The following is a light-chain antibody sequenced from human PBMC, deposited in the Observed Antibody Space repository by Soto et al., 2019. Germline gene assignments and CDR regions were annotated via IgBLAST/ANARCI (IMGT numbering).Light chain of an antibody. CDR1: ESVSTNY. CDR2: GAS. CDR3: QQYGSVPLT. V-gene: IGKV3-20*01. Sequence: EIVLTQSPGTLSLSPGESATLSCRASESVSTNYLAWYQQKPGQAPRLLISGASSRATGIPDRFSGNGSGADFTLTINRLEPEDFAVYYCQQYGSVPLTFGGGTKVEIK. J-gene: IGKJ4*01.